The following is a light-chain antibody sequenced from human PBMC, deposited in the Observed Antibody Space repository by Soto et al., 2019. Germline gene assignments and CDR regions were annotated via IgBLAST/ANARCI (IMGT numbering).Light chain of an antibody. CDR2: GAS. CDR3: QKYNYWPWT. V-gene: IGKV3-15*01. J-gene: IGKJ1*01. CDR1: QSFSSN. Sequence: DIVMTQSPATLSVSTGERATLSARASQSFSSNLAWYQQNPGQAPTLLIYGASTRATVIPARFRGSGSGTEFTLTISSLQTADFAVEYCQKYNYWPWTFGPGTQVELK.